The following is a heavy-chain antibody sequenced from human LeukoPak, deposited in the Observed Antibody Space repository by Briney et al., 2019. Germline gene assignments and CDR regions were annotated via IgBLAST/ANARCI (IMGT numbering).Heavy chain of an antibody. V-gene: IGHV3-15*01. D-gene: IGHD7-27*01. CDR1: GFTFINAW. J-gene: IGHJ4*02. CDR2: IKSKTDGGTT. CDR3: TTGRLGIGDYFDY. Sequence: GGSLRLSCAASGFTFINAWMTWVRQAPGKGLEWVGRIKSKTDGGTTDYAAPVKGRFTISRDDSKNTLYLQMNSLKTEDTAVYYCTTGRLGIGDYFDYWGQGTLVTVSS.